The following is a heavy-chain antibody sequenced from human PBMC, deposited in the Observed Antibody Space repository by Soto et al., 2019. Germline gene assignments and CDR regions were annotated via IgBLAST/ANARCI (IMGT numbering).Heavy chain of an antibody. Sequence: QVQLVESGGGVVQPGRSLRLSCAASGFTFSLYAIHWVRQAPGKGLEWVTGMSHGGSKKNYADSVKGRFTISRDNSQNTLYMQRTGLRAGDTAVCDCARAAAEYSYGWDDAFDVWGQGTMVTVSS. CDR1: GFTFSLYA. V-gene: IGHV3-30-3*01. CDR2: MSHGGSKK. J-gene: IGHJ3*01. D-gene: IGHD5-18*01. CDR3: ARAAAEYSYGWDDAFDV.